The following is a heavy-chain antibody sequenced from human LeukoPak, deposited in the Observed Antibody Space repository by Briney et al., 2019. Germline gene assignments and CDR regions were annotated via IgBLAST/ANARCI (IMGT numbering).Heavy chain of an antibody. CDR1: GFTVSSNY. CDR3: ARGRVVPARTKYFYYYMDV. D-gene: IGHD2-2*01. J-gene: IGHJ6*03. Sequence: GGSLRLSCAASGFTVSSNYMSWVRQAPGEGLEWVSVIYSGDTTYYADSVKGRFTISRDNSKNTVYLQMNNLRAEDTAVYYCARGRVVPARTKYFYYYMDVWGKGTAVTVSS. V-gene: IGHV3-53*01. CDR2: IYSGDTT.